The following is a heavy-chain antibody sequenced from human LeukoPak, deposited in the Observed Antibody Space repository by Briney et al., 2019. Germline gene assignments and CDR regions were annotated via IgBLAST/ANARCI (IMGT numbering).Heavy chain of an antibody. D-gene: IGHD4-17*01. CDR3: ARQPYGDYVLGFDY. V-gene: IGHV5-10-1*01. CDR1: GCSFTSYW. CDR2: IDPSDSYT. J-gene: IGHJ4*02. Sequence: GESLKISCKGSGCSFTSYWISWVRQMPGKGLEWIGRIDPSDSYTNYSPSFQGHVTISADKSISTAYLQWSSLKASDTAMYYCARQPYGDYVLGFDYWGQGTLVTVSS.